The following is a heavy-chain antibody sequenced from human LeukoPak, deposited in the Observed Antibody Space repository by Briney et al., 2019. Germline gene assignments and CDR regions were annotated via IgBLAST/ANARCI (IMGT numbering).Heavy chain of an antibody. V-gene: IGHV1-2*02. CDR3: ASGPSYGDYGGWFDP. Sequence: ASVKVSCKASGYTFTGYYMHWVRQAPGQGLEWMGWINPNSGGTSYAQKFQGRVTMTRDTSTSTVYMELSSLRSEDTAVYYCASGPSYGDYGGWFDPWGQGTLVTVSS. J-gene: IGHJ5*02. D-gene: IGHD4-17*01. CDR2: INPNSGGT. CDR1: GYTFTGYY.